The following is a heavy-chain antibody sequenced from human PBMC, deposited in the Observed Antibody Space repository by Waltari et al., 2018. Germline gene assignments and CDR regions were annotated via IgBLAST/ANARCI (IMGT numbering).Heavy chain of an antibody. D-gene: IGHD4-17*01. V-gene: IGHV4-39*01. CDR2: IYYSGGT. Sequence: QLQLQESGPGLVKPSGTLSLTCTVSGGSINSNDDKWGWIRQPPGKGLEFIGSIYYSGGTYYNPSLQSRVTISVDTSKNQFSLMLSSVTAADTAVYYCTRSDYGDSGIDYWGQGTLVTVSS. CDR1: GGSINSNDDK. CDR3: TRSDYGDSGIDY. J-gene: IGHJ4*02.